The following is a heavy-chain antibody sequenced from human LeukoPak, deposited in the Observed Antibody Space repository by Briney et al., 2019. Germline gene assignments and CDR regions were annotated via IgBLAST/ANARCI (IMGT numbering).Heavy chain of an antibody. J-gene: IGHJ4*02. CDR1: GFTFSSYA. CDR3: AKDAGTYYTGSYSTSDY. Sequence: TGGSLRLSCAASGFTFSSYAMSWVRQAPGKGLEWVSAISGSGGSTYYADSVKGRFTISRDNSKNTLSLQMSSLRAEDTALYYCAKDAGTYYTGSYSTSDYWGQGTLVTVSS. V-gene: IGHV3-23*01. D-gene: IGHD1-26*01. CDR2: ISGSGGST.